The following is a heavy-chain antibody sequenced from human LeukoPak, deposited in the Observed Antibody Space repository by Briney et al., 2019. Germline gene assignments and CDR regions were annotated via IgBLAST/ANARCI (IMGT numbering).Heavy chain of an antibody. Sequence: GGSLRLSCAASGFTFSSYAMSWVRQAPGKGLEWVSAISGSGGSTYYAASVKGRFTISRDNSKNTLYLQMNSLRAEDTAVYYCAKDRFGIAAYGRFDYWGQGTLVTVSS. D-gene: IGHD6-13*01. V-gene: IGHV3-23*01. CDR3: AKDRFGIAAYGRFDY. CDR2: ISGSGGST. CDR1: GFTFSSYA. J-gene: IGHJ4*02.